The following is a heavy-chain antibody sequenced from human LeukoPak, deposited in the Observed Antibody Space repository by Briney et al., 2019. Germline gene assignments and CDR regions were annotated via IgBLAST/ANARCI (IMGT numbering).Heavy chain of an antibody. V-gene: IGHV4-61*02. CDR1: GGSISSGSYY. D-gene: IGHD4-23*01. CDR3: ARVGLGGISFFDP. J-gene: IGHJ5*02. CDR2: IYSSGST. Sequence: SQTLSLTCTVSGGSISSGSYYWSWIRQPAGKGLEWIGRIYSSGSTNYNPSLKSRVTMSVDTSKNQFSLKLSSAAAADTAVYYCARVGLGGISFFDPWGQGTLVTVSS.